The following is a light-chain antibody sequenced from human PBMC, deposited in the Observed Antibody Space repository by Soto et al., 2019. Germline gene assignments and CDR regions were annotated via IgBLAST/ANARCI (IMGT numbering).Light chain of an antibody. J-gene: IGKJ2*01. CDR1: QSFSTW. CDR2: RTS. Sequence: DIQMTQSPSTLSVSVGDRVTITCRASQSFSTWLAWYQQKPGKAPKLLIYRTSSLKNGVPSRFSGSGSGTEFTRTITSLQPDDFAAYYCQEYSRYPYTFGQGTKLEIK. CDR3: QEYSRYPYT. V-gene: IGKV1-5*03.